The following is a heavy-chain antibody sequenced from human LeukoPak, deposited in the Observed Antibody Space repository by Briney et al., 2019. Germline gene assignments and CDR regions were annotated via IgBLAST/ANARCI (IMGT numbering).Heavy chain of an antibody. CDR3: ASLSVAGTDYFDY. CDR2: IYYSGST. CDR1: GGSISSSSYS. J-gene: IGHJ4*02. Sequence: SETLSLTCTVSGGSISSSSYSWGWIRQPPGKGLEWIGSIYYSGSTYYNPSLKSRVTISVDTSKNQFSLKLSSVTAADTAVYYCASLSVAGTDYFDYWGQGTLVTVSS. D-gene: IGHD6-19*01. V-gene: IGHV4-39*01.